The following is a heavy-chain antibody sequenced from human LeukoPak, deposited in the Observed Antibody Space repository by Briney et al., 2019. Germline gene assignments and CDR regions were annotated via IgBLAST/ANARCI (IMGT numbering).Heavy chain of an antibody. V-gene: IGHV5-51*01. CDR3: AIYSDTYYFDH. CDR1: GYSFTSSW. CDR2: IYPGDSDT. Sequence: GESLKISCKGSGYSFTSSWIGWVRPMAGKGLEWMGIIYPGDSDTRYSPSFQGQVTISADKSISTAYLQWSSLKASDTAMYYCAIYSDTYYFDHWGQGTLVTVSS. D-gene: IGHD1-26*01. J-gene: IGHJ4*02.